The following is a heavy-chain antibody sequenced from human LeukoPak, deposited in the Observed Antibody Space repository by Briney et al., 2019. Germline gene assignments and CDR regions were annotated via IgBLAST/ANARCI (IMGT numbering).Heavy chain of an antibody. CDR1: GFTFNTYW. J-gene: IGHJ3*02. D-gene: IGHD2/OR15-2a*01. Sequence: GGSLRLSCAASGFTFNTYWMSWVRQAPRKGLEWVANIKQDGSEKYYVDSVKGRFTISRDNAKNSLYLQMNSLRAGDTAVYYCASSIGWHGDAFDIWGQGTMVTVSS. V-gene: IGHV3-7*01. CDR3: ASSIGWHGDAFDI. CDR2: IKQDGSEK.